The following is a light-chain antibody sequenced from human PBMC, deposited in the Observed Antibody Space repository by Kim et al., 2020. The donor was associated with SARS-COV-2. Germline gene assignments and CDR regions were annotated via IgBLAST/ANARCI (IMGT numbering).Light chain of an antibody. CDR3: QQSYTPTYN. Sequence: SASVGDRITRMCRESRRSSTYVNGYQKKPGKATKLLIYAAASPQSGVTSRFTGSGSGTDFTLTISSLQPEDFAIYDCQQSYTPTYNFGQGTKLEI. CDR1: RRSSTY. V-gene: IGKV1-39*01. J-gene: IGKJ2*01. CDR2: AAA.